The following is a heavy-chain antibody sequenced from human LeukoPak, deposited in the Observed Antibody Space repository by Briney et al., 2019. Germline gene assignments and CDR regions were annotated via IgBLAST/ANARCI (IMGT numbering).Heavy chain of an antibody. CDR3: ARDRPFWSGYYTGREYYMDV. D-gene: IGHD3-3*01. CDR1: GYTFTGYY. V-gene: IGHV1-2*02. Sequence: ASVKVSCKASGYTFTGYYMHWVRQAPGQGLEWMGWINPNSGGTNYAQKFQGRVTMTRDTSISTAYMELSRLRSDDTAVYYCARDRPFWSGYYTGREYYMDVWGKGTTVTVSS. J-gene: IGHJ6*03. CDR2: INPNSGGT.